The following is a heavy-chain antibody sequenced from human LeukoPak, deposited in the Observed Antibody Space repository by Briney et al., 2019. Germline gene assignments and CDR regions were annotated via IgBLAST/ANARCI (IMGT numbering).Heavy chain of an antibody. CDR3: AKGRRLPRFDY. Sequence: QPGGSLRLSCAASGFKFSGYDMSWVRQAPGKGLEWISGITASGGSTYYADSVKGRFTISRDNSKNTLYLQMNSLRAEDTAVYYCAKGRRLPRFDYWGQGTLVTVSS. V-gene: IGHV3-23*01. CDR2: ITASGGST. J-gene: IGHJ4*02. D-gene: IGHD6-25*01. CDR1: GFKFSGYD.